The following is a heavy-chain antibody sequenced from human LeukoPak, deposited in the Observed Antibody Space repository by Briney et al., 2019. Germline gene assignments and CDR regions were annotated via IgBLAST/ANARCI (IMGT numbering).Heavy chain of an antibody. V-gene: IGHV1-69*13. Sequence: SVKVSCKASGYTFTSYGISWVRQAPGQGLEWMGWIIPIFGTANYAQKFQGRVTITADESTSTAYMELSSLRSEDTAVYYCARAMGATRYYYYYGMDVWGQGTTVTVSS. CDR3: ARAMGATRYYYYYGMDV. J-gene: IGHJ6*02. CDR1: GYTFTSYG. D-gene: IGHD1-26*01. CDR2: IIPIFGTA.